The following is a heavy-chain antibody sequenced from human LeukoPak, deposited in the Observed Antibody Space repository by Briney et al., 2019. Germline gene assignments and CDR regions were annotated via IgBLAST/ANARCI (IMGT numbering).Heavy chain of an antibody. J-gene: IGHJ4*02. CDR2: IWYDGSHQ. CDR1: GFPFSGSG. D-gene: IGHD3-3*01. V-gene: IGHV3-33*06. Sequence: GSSLRFSCAASGFPFSGSGMHWVRQAPGKGLEWVAVIWYDGSHQYYADSVKGRFTISRDNSKNTLDLQMNSLRVEDTAVYFCAKDPRITIFGVAFNYFDYWGQGTLVTVSS. CDR3: AKDPRITIFGVAFNYFDY.